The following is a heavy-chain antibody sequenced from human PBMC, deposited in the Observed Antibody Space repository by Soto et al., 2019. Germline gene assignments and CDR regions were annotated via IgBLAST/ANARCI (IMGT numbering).Heavy chain of an antibody. D-gene: IGHD3-16*01. CDR2: IKQDGSEK. CDR1: GFTFSSYW. CDR3: APDLIMITSNPVG. J-gene: IGHJ4*02. Sequence: GGSLRLSCAASGFTFSSYWMSWVRQAPGKGLEWVANIKQDGSEKYYVDSVKGRFTISRDNAKNSLYLQMNSLRAEDTAVYYCAPDLIMITSNPVGWGQGTLVTVSS. V-gene: IGHV3-7*01.